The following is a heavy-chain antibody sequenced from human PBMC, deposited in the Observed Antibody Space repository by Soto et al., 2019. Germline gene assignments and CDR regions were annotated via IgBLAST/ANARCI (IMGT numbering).Heavy chain of an antibody. J-gene: IGHJ6*02. CDR3: ARWPQPPDTADPYAVDV. CDR2: IVPSLDTT. CDR1: GGTFSSSG. V-gene: IGHV1-69*11. Sequence: QVHLVQSGTEVKKPGSSVKVSCKASGGTFSSSGFSWVRQAPGQGLEWMGMIVPSLDTTNYAQKFQARVTITADEGKGTAYLEVRSLRTEDPAGYYCARWPQPPDTADPYAVDVWGQGTRVIVSS. D-gene: IGHD5-18*01.